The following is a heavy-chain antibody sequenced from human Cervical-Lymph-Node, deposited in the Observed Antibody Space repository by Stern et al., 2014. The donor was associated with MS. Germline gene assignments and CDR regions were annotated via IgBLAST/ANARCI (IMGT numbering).Heavy chain of an antibody. V-gene: IGHV3-33*01. Sequence: VQLEESGGGVVQPGRSLRLSCAASGFTFSLYGMHWVRQAPGKGLEWVAVIWYDGSQKYYADSVKGRFSISRDNSKNTLYLQMNSLRAEDTAVYYCTRDVPITARPSDYAMDVWGQGTTVAVSS. D-gene: IGHD6-6*01. CDR2: IWYDGSQK. J-gene: IGHJ6*02. CDR3: TRDVPITARPSDYAMDV. CDR1: GFTFSLYG.